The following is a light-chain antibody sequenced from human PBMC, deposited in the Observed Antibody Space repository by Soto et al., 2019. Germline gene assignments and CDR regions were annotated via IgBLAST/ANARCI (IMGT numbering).Light chain of an antibody. V-gene: IGLV2-23*01. Sequence: QSALTQPASVSGSPGQSITISCTGTTSDVGAYNLVSWYQRLPGKAPKLLIFEGTKRPSGVSSRFSGSKSGNTASLTIFGLRAEDEADYFCCSYAGGNTYVFGTGTKVTVL. J-gene: IGLJ1*01. CDR3: CSYAGGNTYV. CDR2: EGT. CDR1: TSDVGAYNL.